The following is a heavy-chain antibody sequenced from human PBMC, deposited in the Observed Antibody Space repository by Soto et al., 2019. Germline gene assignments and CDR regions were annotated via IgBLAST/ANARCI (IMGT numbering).Heavy chain of an antibody. D-gene: IGHD3-10*01. V-gene: IGHV1-69*12. CDR2: IIPMFRTP. CDR1: GGTFSSYA. J-gene: IGHJ3*02. Sequence: QVQLVQSGAEVKKTGSSVKVSCKASGGTFSSYAFSWVRQAPRQGLEWLGGIIPMFRTPHYAQKFHGRVTITADESTSPVYMELTGLTSDDTAVYFCASPPSVILNTYGFVTPFDIWGQGTMVTVSS. CDR3: ASPPSVILNTYGFVTPFDI.